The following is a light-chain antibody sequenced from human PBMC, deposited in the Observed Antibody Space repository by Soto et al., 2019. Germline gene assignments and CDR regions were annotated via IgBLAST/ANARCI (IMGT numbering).Light chain of an antibody. CDR1: SSVVGGYNY. J-gene: IGLJ1*01. V-gene: IGLV2-14*01. CDR2: DVS. CDR3: SSYTSSSPYV. Sequence: SVLTQPASVSGSPGQSITISCTGTSSVVGGYNYVSWYQQHPGKAPKLMIYDVSNRPSGVSNRFSGSKSGNTASLTISGLQAEDEADYYCSSYTSSSPYVFGTGTKVTVL.